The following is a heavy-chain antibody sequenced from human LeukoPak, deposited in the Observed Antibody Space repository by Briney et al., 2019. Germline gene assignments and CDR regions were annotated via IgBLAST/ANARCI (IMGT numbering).Heavy chain of an antibody. Sequence: ASETLSLTCTVSGGSISSYYWSWIRQTPGKGLEWIGYSYYSGSTNYNPSLKSRVTISVDTSKNQFSLKLSSVSAADTAVYFCARHGASGSYLYYFDYWGQGTLVTVSS. CDR3: ARHGASGSYLYYFDY. V-gene: IGHV4-59*08. J-gene: IGHJ4*02. CDR2: SYYSGST. D-gene: IGHD1-26*01. CDR1: GGSISSYY.